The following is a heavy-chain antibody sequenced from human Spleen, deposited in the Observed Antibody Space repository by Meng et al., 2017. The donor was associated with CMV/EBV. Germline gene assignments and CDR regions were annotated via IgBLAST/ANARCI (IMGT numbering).Heavy chain of an antibody. D-gene: IGHD6-13*01. V-gene: IGHV3-48*03. CDR2: IGSSGTTI. CDR3: ARETIAATGDDAFDI. Sequence: LSLTCAASGFTFSNYEMNWVRQAPGKGLEWVSYIGSSGTTIYYTESVKGRFTISRDNAKNSLHLQMNSLRAEDTALYYCARETIAATGDDAFDIWGQGTMVTVSS. J-gene: IGHJ3*02. CDR1: GFTFSNYE.